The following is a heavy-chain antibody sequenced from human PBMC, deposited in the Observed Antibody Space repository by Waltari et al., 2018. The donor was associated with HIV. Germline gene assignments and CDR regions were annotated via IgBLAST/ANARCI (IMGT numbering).Heavy chain of an antibody. D-gene: IGHD2-15*01. CDR1: GFNFGSYA. V-gene: IGHV3-23*01. CDR2: ISGAGATI. J-gene: IGHJ4*02. CDR3: TKGGFCNRGSCYKRFDS. Sequence: QILESGGGWVPPGGSLRLSCEASGFNFGSYAMTWVRQPPRKGLGGVSVISGAGATILNADSVKGRFTISRDNSKNEVYLQMGSLKVEDTAMYYCTKGGFCNRGSCYKRFDSWGQGTAVTVSP.